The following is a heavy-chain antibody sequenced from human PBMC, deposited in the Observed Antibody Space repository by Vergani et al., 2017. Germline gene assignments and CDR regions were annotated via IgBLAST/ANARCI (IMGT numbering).Heavy chain of an antibody. V-gene: IGHV3-13*01. Sequence: EVQLVESGGGLVQPGGSLRLSCAASGFTFSSYDMHWVRHATGKGLEWVSAIGTAGDTYYPGSVKGRFTISRENAKNTLYLQMNSLRAEDTAVYYCARERNSFWYFDLWGRGTLVTVSS. CDR3: ARERNSFWYFDL. CDR2: IGTAGDT. CDR1: GFTFSSYD. J-gene: IGHJ2*01. D-gene: IGHD2/OR15-2a*01.